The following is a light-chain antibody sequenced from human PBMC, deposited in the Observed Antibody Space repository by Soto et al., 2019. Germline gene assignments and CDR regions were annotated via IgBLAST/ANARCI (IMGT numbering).Light chain of an antibody. CDR1: QSVSSN. CDR2: GAS. CDR3: QQYNNWPQT. V-gene: IGKV3-15*01. J-gene: IGKJ1*01. Sequence: EIVMTQSPATLSVSPGESATLSCRASQSVSSNLAWYQQKPGQAPRLLIYGASTRATGIPARFIGSGSGTEFTRTISSLQSEDFAVYYCQQYNNWPQTFGQGTKVEIK.